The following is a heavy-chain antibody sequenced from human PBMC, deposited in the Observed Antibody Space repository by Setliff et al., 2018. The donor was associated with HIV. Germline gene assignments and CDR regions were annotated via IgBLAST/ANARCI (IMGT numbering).Heavy chain of an antibody. CDR3: ARDVPWGDYYYYMDV. Sequence: HLETLSLTCTVSGGSISSSSYYWGWIRQPPGKGLEWIGSMYYSGSTYYNPSLKSRVTISVDTSKKQFSLKLSSVTAADTAVYYCARDVPWGDYYYYMDVWGKGTTVTVSS. D-gene: IGHD3-16*01. CDR1: GGSISSSSYY. J-gene: IGHJ6*03. V-gene: IGHV4-39*07. CDR2: MYYSGST.